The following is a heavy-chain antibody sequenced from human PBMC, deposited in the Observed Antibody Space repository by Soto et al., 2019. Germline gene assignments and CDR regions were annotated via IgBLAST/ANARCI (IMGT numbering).Heavy chain of an antibody. V-gene: IGHV3-30-3*02. CDR2: TSYDGLNT. CDR1: GFPLSSFA. CDR3: AKSSSGLRDYFDS. J-gene: IGHJ4*02. Sequence: GGSLRLSCAASGFPLSSFAMHMVRQAPGKGLDWVATTSYDGLNTFYGESVRGRFSLSRDTSKNTLFLQMDSLKPEDTAVYFCAKSSSGLRDYFDSWGRGTLVTVSS. D-gene: IGHD3-10*01.